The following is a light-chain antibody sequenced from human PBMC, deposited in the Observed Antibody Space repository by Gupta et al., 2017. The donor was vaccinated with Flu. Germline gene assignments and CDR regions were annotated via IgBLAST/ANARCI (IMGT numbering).Light chain of an antibody. CDR3: QQFHSYSPLT. Sequence: MTQSPSIAAASLGDTVTISCRSSDNINRWLAWYQQKAGKAPKLLIYKASILESGVPSRFSGSGFGSEFTLTISNLQPEDFGTYYCQQFHSYSPLTFGGGTKVEIK. CDR2: KAS. CDR1: DNINRW. J-gene: IGKJ4*02. V-gene: IGKV1-5*03.